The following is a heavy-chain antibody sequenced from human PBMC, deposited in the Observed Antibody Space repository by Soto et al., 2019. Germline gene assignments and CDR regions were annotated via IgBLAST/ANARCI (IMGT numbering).Heavy chain of an antibody. D-gene: IGHD3-22*01. J-gene: IGHJ3*02. CDR2: INPSGGST. Sequence: ASVKVSCKASGYTFTSYYMHWVRQAPGQGLEWMGIINPSGGSTSYAQKFQGRVTMTRDTSTSTVYMELSSLRSEDTAVYYCARGNDDRPREGSDAFDIWGQGTMVTVSS. V-gene: IGHV1-46*01. CDR3: ARGNDDRPREGSDAFDI. CDR1: GYTFTSYY.